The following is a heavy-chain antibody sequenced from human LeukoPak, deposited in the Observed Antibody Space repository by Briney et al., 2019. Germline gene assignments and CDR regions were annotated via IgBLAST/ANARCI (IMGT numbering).Heavy chain of an antibody. CDR1: GYSFTSYW. CDR3: AASGSYYDKHFDY. V-gene: IGHV5-51*01. J-gene: IGHJ4*02. D-gene: IGHD3-10*01. CDR2: IYPCDSYT. Sequence: GESLKISCKGSGYSFTSYWLGWVRQMPGKGLEWRGIIYPCDSYTRYSPSFQGQVTISVDKSISTAYLQWSSLKASDTAMYYCAASGSYYDKHFDYWGQGTLVTVSS.